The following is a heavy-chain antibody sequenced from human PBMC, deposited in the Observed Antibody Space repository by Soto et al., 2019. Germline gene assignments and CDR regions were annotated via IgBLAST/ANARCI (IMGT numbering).Heavy chain of an antibody. CDR3: AREGYGDSANWFDP. D-gene: IGHD4-17*01. CDR2: IIPIFGTA. CDR1: GGTFSSYA. J-gene: IGHJ5*02. Sequence: SVKVSCKASGGTFSSYAISWVRQAPGQGLERMGGIIPIFGTANYAQRFQGRVTITADESTSTAYMELSSLRSEDTAVYFCAREGYGDSANWFDPWGQGTLVTVSS. V-gene: IGHV1-69*13.